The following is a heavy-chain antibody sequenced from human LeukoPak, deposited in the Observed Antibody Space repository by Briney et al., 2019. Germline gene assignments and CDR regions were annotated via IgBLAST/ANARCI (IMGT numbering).Heavy chain of an antibody. V-gene: IGHV6-1*01. Sequence: SQTLSLTCAISGDSVSSDNAAWNWIGQSPSRGLEWLGRTYYRSKWYNDYARSVKSRITINADTSKNRFSLQLNSVTPEDTAVYYCARVRGVATTKRTFFDTWGQGTRVTVSS. J-gene: IGHJ5*02. CDR2: TYYRSKWYN. CDR1: GDSVSSDNAA. D-gene: IGHD6-13*01. CDR3: ARVRGVATTKRTFFDT.